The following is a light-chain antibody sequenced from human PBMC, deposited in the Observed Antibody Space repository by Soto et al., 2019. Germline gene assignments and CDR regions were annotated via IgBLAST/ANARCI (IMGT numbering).Light chain of an antibody. V-gene: IGKV1-39*01. CDR1: QSISIY. CDR2: AAS. CDR3: QQSYSTPPT. J-gene: IGKJ4*01. Sequence: DIQMTQSPSSLSASVGDRVTITCRASQSISIYLNWYQQKPGTAPKLLIYAASSLQSGVPSRFSGSGSGTDFTLTISSLQPEDFATYYWQQSYSTPPTFGGGTKVDIK.